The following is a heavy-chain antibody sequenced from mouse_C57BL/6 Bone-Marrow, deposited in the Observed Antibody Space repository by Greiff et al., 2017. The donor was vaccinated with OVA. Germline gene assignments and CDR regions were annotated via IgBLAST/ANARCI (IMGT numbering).Heavy chain of an antibody. CDR3: ARRDYSLLYGDYAMDY. CDR2: INPSNGGT. CDR1: GYTLTSYW. D-gene: IGHD2-12*01. V-gene: IGHV1-53*01. J-gene: IGHJ4*01. Sequence: QVQLQQPGTELVKPGASVKLSCKASGYTLTSYWMHWVKQRPGQGLEWIGNINPSNGGTKYNEKFKSKAKLTVDKSSSTAYMQLSSLTSEDSAVYYCARRDYSLLYGDYAMDYWGQGTSVTVSS.